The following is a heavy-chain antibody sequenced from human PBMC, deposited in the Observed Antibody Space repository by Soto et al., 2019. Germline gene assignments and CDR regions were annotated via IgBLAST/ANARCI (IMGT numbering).Heavy chain of an antibody. Sequence: GGSLRLSCAASGFTVSTKYMSWVRQAPGKGLEWVSVVYSGGSTFYADSVRGRFTISRDNSKNTVNLQMNSLRAEDTAVYYCARDPWAADYWGQGALVTVSS. D-gene: IGHD3-16*01. CDR2: VYSGGST. J-gene: IGHJ4*02. CDR1: GFTVSTKY. CDR3: ARDPWAADY. V-gene: IGHV3-66*01.